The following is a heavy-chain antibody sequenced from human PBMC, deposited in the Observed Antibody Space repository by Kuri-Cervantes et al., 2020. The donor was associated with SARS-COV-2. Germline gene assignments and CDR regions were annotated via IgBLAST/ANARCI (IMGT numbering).Heavy chain of an antibody. V-gene: IGHV3-21*01. Sequence: GESLKISCAASGSTFRHCNMRWVRPTPGKGLEWASFISDRNSFMYYSDSLKGRFTISRDNSKNTLYLQMNSLGAEDTAVYYCARVSSGYSPTEYFQHWGQGTLVTVSS. CDR3: ARVSSGYSPTEYFQH. CDR2: ISDRNSFM. CDR1: GSTFRHCN. D-gene: IGHD3-22*01. J-gene: IGHJ1*01.